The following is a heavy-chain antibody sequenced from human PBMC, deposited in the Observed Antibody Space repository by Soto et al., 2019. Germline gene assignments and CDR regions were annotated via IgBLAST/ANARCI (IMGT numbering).Heavy chain of an antibody. CDR2: INPKFGDT. CDR3: ARNMDYYYGPGSGNGHGF. V-gene: IGHV1-2*02. D-gene: IGHD3-10*01. Sequence: QVQLLQSGAEMKEPGDSVRVSCEASGYTFTSYYIHWVRQAPGQGLEWMGWINPKFGDTTYAQDFQGSVSMPRDMSISTVYMELSRLTSDDTAIYYCARNMDYYYGPGSGNGHGFWGQGTTVTVFS. CDR1: GYTFTSYY. J-gene: IGHJ6*02.